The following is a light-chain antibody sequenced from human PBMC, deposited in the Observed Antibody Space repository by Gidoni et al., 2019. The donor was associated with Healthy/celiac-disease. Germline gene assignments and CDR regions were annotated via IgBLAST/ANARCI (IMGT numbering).Light chain of an antibody. CDR1: QSISSY. CDR2: AAS. CDR3: QQSYSTLMYT. V-gene: IGKV1-39*01. J-gene: IGKJ2*01. Sequence: DIQMTQSPSSLSASVGDRDTITCRASQSISSYLNWYQQKPGKAPKLLIYAASSLQSGVPSRFSGSGSGTDFTLTISRLQPEDFATYYCQQSYSTLMYTFGQGTKLEIK.